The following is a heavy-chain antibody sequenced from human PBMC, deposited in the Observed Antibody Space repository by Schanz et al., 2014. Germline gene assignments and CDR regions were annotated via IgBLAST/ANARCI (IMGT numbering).Heavy chain of an antibody. CDR2: ISGSSSTK. V-gene: IGHV3-48*01. J-gene: IGHJ3*01. Sequence: EVQLVESGGGLAQPGGSLRLSCAASGITFSGYSMNWVRQAPGKGLEWVSYISGSSSTKYYADSVKGRFTISRDNGKKFLYLQMNSVRAEDTAVYSCERIYERALSSPRHDAFDVWGQGTVVTVSS. CDR1: GITFSGYS. CDR3: ERIYERALSSPRHDAFDV. D-gene: IGHD3-16*01.